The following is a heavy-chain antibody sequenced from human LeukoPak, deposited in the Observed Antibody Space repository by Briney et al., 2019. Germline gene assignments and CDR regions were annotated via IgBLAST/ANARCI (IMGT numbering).Heavy chain of an antibody. Sequence: GGSLRLSCAASGFTFDDYAMHWVRQAPGKGLEWVSGISWNSGSIGYADSVKGRFTISRDNAKNSLYLQMNSLRAEDTALYYCAKDHGYSYGLFDYWGQGTLVTVSS. V-gene: IGHV3-9*01. CDR3: AKDHGYSYGLFDY. CDR1: GFTFDDYA. J-gene: IGHJ4*02. CDR2: ISWNSGSI. D-gene: IGHD5-18*01.